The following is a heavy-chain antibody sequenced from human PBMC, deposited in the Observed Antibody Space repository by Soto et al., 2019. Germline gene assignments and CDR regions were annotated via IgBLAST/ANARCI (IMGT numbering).Heavy chain of an antibody. Sequence: EVHLVESGGGLVQPGGSLRLSCAASGITFSNYWMTWVRQAPGKGLEWVANIKQDGSEKYYVDSVKGRFTISRDNAKNSLYLQMNSLRAEDTAVYYCARDQDDSSDAFDIWGQGTMVTVCS. D-gene: IGHD3-3*01. CDR3: ARDQDDSSDAFDI. V-gene: IGHV3-7*01. J-gene: IGHJ3*02. CDR1: GITFSNYW. CDR2: IKQDGSEK.